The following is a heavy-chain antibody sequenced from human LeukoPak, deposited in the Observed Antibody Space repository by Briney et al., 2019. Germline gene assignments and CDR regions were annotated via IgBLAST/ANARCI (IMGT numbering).Heavy chain of an antibody. CDR3: ARRQLDSSSPRGWFDP. Sequence: SETLSLTCAVYGGSFSGYYWSWIRQPPGKGLQWIGEVDHSGSTNYNPSLKSRVTTSVDTSRNQFSLKLSSVTAAETAVYYCARRQLDSSSPRGWFDPWGQGTLVTVSS. J-gene: IGHJ5*02. CDR2: VDHSGST. CDR1: GGSFSGYY. D-gene: IGHD6-13*01. V-gene: IGHV4-34*01.